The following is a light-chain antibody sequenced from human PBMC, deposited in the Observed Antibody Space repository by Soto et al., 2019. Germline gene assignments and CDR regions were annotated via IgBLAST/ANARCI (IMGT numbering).Light chain of an antibody. Sequence: EIVLTQSPGTLSLSPGERATLSCRASQTVPSTFLSWYQQKAGQAPRLLIYGAFNRATGIPDRFIGGGSETDFTLTISRLEPEDFAVYYCQQFGGSRLTFGGGTKGEI. CDR3: QQFGGSRLT. J-gene: IGKJ4*01. CDR2: GAF. CDR1: QTVPSTF. V-gene: IGKV3-20*01.